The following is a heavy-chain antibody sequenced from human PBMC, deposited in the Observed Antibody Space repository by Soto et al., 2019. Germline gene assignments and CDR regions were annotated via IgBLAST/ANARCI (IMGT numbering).Heavy chain of an antibody. CDR3: SQARGYSTSGTYFHGY. J-gene: IGHJ4*02. CDR2: ISYDGINK. V-gene: IGHV3-30*03. Sequence: PGGSLRLSCVVSGFTFISYGMHWVRQAPGKWLDWVALISYDGINKDYADSVKGRFTISRDNSKNTLYLQMNSLRAEDTAVYFCSQARGYSTSGTYFHGYWGQGALVTVSS. D-gene: IGHD3-10*01. CDR1: GFTFISYG.